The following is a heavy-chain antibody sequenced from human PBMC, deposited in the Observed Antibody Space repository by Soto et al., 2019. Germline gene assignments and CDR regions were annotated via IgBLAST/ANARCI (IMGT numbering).Heavy chain of an antibody. V-gene: IGHV3-30*18. CDR1: GFTFDIYG. CDR2: ISYDGSNQ. Sequence: GGSLRLSCAASGFTFDIYGMHWFRQAPDKGLEWVALISYDGSNQYYADSVKGRFTISRDNSKNTLFLQMNSLRADDTAVHYCAKDQASGQGSFDSWGQGTLVTVSS. J-gene: IGHJ4*02. CDR3: AKDQASGQGSFDS.